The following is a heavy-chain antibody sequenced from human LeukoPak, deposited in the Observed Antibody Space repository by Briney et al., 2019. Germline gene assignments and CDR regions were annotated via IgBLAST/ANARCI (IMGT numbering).Heavy chain of an antibody. V-gene: IGHV1-18*01. CDR1: GYTLTSYG. CDR2: ISGYNGNT. Sequence: ASVKVSCKAPGYTLTSYGISWVRQAPGQGLEWMGWISGYNGNTNYAQKLQGRVTMTTDTSTNTAYMELTSLRPDDTAVYYCARDSFVSSGYPFYWGQGTLVIVSS. CDR3: ARDSFVSSGYPFY. D-gene: IGHD3-22*01. J-gene: IGHJ4*02.